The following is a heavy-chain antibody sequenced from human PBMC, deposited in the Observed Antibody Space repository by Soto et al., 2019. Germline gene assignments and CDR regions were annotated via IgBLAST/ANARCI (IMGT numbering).Heavy chain of an antibody. CDR2: INPNSGGT. CDR1: GYTFTGYY. D-gene: IGHD3-22*01. V-gene: IGHV1-2*02. CDR3: ARTYYYDSSGYYYSQLHDY. Sequence: ASVKVSCKASGYTFTGYYMHWVRQAPGQGLEWMGWINPNSGGTNYVQKFQGRVTMTRDTSISTAYMELSRLRSDDTAVYYCARTYYYDSSGYYYSQLHDYWGQGTLVTVSS. J-gene: IGHJ4*02.